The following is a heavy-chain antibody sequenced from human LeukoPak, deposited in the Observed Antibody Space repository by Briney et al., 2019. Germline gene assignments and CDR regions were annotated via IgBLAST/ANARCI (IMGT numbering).Heavy chain of an antibody. CDR3: ARGRGAAAGTRIFDY. V-gene: IGHV3-48*02. CDR2: ISSSSSII. Sequence: GGSLRLSCAASGFTLSTYSMNWVRQAPGKGLEWISYISSSSSIIYYADSVKGRFTISRDNAQQSLYLQMNSLRDEDTAVYYRARGRGAAAGTRIFDYWGQGTLVTVSS. J-gene: IGHJ4*02. D-gene: IGHD6-13*01. CDR1: GFTLSTYS.